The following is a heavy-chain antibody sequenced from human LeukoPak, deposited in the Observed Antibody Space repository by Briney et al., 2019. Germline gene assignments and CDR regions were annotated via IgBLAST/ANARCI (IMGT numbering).Heavy chain of an antibody. V-gene: IGHV3-7*01. Sequence: GGSLRLSCEGSGFTFSNYWMGWARQAPGKGLQWVANIKTDGSEKYYVDSVKGRFTISRDNAKNSLYLQMNSLRAEDTAVYYCATYSSLNRREFQYWGQGTLLTVSS. CDR1: GFTFSNYW. CDR2: IKTDGSEK. CDR3: ATYSSLNRREFQY. D-gene: IGHD3-22*01. J-gene: IGHJ1*01.